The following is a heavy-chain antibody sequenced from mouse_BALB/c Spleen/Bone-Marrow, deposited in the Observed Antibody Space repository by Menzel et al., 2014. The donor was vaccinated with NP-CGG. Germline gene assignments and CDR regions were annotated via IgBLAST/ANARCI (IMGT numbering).Heavy chain of an antibody. J-gene: IGHJ2*01. CDR1: GFTFTDHY. Sequence: DVMLVESGGGLVQPGGFLRLSCATSGFTFTDHYVSWVRQPPGKALEWLGFIRNKANGYTTEYSASVKGRFTISRDNSQSIVYLQMNTLRAEDSDTYYCARDYSYYFDYWGQGTTLTVSS. V-gene: IGHV7-3*02. D-gene: IGHD2-1*01. CDR3: ARDYSYYFDY. CDR2: IRNKANGYTT.